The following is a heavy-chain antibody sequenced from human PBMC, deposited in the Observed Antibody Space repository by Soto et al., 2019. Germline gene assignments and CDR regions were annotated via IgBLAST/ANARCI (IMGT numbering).Heavy chain of an antibody. CDR3: AHSAVTTPFDY. Sequence: QITLKESGPTLVKPTQTLTLTCTFSGFSLSTSGVCVGWIRQSPGKALEWLALIYWDDDKRYSPALKSRLTTTKDTTKNQVGRTMTNIDPVAKATKYRAHSAVTTPFDYWGQGTLVTVSS. CDR2: IYWDDDK. V-gene: IGHV2-5*02. CDR1: GFSLSTSGVC. D-gene: IGHD4-17*01. J-gene: IGHJ4*02.